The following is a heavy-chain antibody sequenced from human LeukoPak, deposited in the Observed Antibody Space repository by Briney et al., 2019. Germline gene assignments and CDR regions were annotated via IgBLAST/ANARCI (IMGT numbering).Heavy chain of an antibody. CDR1: GGSISSGSYY. Sequence: SETLSLTCTVSGGSISSGSYYWSWIRQPAGKGLEWIGRIYTSGSTNYNPSLKSRVTISVDTSKNQFSLKLSSVTAADTAVYYCARSYCSSTSCSYYYMDVWGKGTTVTVSS. J-gene: IGHJ6*03. CDR2: IYTSGST. CDR3: ARSYCSSTSCSYYYMDV. D-gene: IGHD2-2*01. V-gene: IGHV4-61*02.